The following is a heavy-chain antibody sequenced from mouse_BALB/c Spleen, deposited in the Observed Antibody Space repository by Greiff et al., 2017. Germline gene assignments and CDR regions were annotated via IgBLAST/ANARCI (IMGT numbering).Heavy chain of an antibody. J-gene: IGHJ4*01. CDR3: ARYGNYAMDN. CDR2: ISSGSSTI. CDR1: GFTFSSFG. D-gene: IGHD2-1*01. Sequence: EVQRVESGGGLVQPGGSRKLSCAASGFTFSSFGMHWVRQAPEKGLEWVAYISSGSSTIYYADTVKGRFTISRDNPKNTLFLQMTSLRSEDTAMYYCARYGNYAMDNWGEETSVTVSS. V-gene: IGHV5-17*02.